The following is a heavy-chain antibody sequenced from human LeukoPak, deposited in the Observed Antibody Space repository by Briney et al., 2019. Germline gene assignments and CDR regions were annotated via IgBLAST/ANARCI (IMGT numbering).Heavy chain of an antibody. CDR2: ISAYNGNT. Sequence: ASVKVSCKASGYTFTSYGISWVRQAPGQGLEWMGWISAYNGNTNYAQKLQGRVTMTTDTSTSTAYMELRSLRSDDTAVYYCARDSPMIVAVTAFDYWGQGTLVTVSS. CDR3: ARDSPMIVAVTAFDY. D-gene: IGHD3-22*01. J-gene: IGHJ4*02. CDR1: GYTFTSYG. V-gene: IGHV1-18*01.